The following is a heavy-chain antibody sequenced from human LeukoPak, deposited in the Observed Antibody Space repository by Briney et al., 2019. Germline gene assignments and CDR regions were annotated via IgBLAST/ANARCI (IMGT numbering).Heavy chain of an antibody. CDR1: GGTFSSYA. Sequence: ASVKVSCKASGGTFSSYAISWVRQAPGQGLVWMGGIIPIFGTANYAQKFQGRVTVTTDESTSTAYMELSSLRSEDTAVYYCAISSYYYGSGSEAFDIWGQGTMVTVSS. D-gene: IGHD3-10*01. CDR2: IIPIFGTA. J-gene: IGHJ3*02. V-gene: IGHV1-69*05. CDR3: AISSYYYGSGSEAFDI.